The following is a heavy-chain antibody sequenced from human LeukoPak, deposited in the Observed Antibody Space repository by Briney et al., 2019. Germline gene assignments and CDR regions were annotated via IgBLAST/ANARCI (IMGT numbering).Heavy chain of an antibody. D-gene: IGHD6-13*01. CDR1: GGSVSGYH. Sequence: LSLTCAVYGGSVSGYHWTWIRQPPGKGLEWVANIKQEGSARYYVDSVTGRFTISRDNAMNSLYLQMNSLRVEDTAVYYCARDPGIAAAGTVGYFDSWGQGILVTVSS. J-gene: IGHJ4*02. V-gene: IGHV3-7*01. CDR2: IKQEGSAR. CDR3: ARDPGIAAAGTVGYFDS.